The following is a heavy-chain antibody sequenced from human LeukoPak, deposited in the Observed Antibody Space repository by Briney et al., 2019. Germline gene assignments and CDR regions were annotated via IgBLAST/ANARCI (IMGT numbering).Heavy chain of an antibody. CDR2: IYSGGST. J-gene: IGHJ4*02. D-gene: IGHD5-18*01. CDR3: ARGGSFDDVDTAMVTYY. Sequence: PGGSLRLSCAASGFTVSSNYMSWVRQAPGKGLEWVSVIYSGGSTYYADSVKGRFTISRDNSKNTLYLQMNSLRAEDTAVYYCARGGSFDDVDTAMVTYYWGQGTLVTVSS. V-gene: IGHV3-53*01. CDR1: GFTVSSNY.